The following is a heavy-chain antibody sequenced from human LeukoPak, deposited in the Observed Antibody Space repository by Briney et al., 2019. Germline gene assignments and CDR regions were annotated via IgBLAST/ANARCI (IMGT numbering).Heavy chain of an antibody. V-gene: IGHV4-59*01. CDR1: GGSISNYY. D-gene: IGHD6-6*01. J-gene: IGHJ6*02. CDR3: ARRRIAARPGGPYYYYYYGMDV. CDR2: IYYSGST. Sequence: KPSETLSLTCTVSGGSISNYYWNWIRQPPGKGLEWIGYIYYSGSTDYNPSLKSRVTISVDTSKNQFSLKLSSVTAADTAVYYCARRRIAARPGGPYYYYYYGMDVWGQGTTVTVSS.